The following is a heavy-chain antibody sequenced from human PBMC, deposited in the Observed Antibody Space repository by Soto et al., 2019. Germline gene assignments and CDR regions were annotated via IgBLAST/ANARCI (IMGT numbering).Heavy chain of an antibody. V-gene: IGHV4-39*01. D-gene: IGHD2-8*01. CDR2: VYYRGRS. J-gene: IGHJ4*02. CDR1: GGSVSNSNYY. CDR3: VSQRTSVLTQAYFDY. Sequence: SETLSLTCTVSGGSVSNSNYYWGWIRQSPGKGLEWIGSVYYRGRSYSKSSVKSRVTISVDTSKNQFSLNLNSVTASDTAVYYCVSQRTSVLTQAYFDYWGPGALVTVSS.